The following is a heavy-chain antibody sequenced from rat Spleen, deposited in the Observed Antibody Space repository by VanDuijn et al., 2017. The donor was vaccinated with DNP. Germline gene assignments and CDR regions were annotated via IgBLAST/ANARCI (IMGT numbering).Heavy chain of an antibody. CDR2: INYSGYT. CDR1: GYSITSNY. V-gene: IGHV3-1*01. J-gene: IGHJ2*01. D-gene: IGHD3-8*01. CDR3: VRGHPPRGFDY. Sequence: EVQLQESGPGLVRPSQSFSLTCSVTGYSITSNYWGWIRRFPGNKMEWIGHINYSGYTSYNPSLKSRISISRDTSKNQFFLQLNSDTTEDTATYYCVRGHPPRGFDYWGQGVMVTVSS.